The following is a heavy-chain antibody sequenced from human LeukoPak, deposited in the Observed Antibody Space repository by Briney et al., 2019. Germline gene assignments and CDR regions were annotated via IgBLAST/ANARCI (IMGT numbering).Heavy chain of an antibody. CDR1: GFTFSTSG. CDR3: AKGGKTIMCPTSCYDY. V-gene: IGHV3-23*01. Sequence: GGSLRLSCTGSGFTFSTSGMNWVRQAPGRGLEWVSVISGSGGSPDYTDSVKGRFTISRDNSKNTLYLQMNSLRAEDTAVYYCAKGGKTIMCPTSCYDYWGQGTLVTVSS. J-gene: IGHJ4*02. CDR2: ISGSGGSP. D-gene: IGHD2-2*01.